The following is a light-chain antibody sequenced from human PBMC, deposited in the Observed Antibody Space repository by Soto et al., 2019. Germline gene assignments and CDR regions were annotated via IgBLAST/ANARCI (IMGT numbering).Light chain of an antibody. Sequence: DIQMTQSPSTLSASVGNRVTITCRASQSVSRWLAWYQQKPGKAPKLLIYDASSLESGVPSRFSGSGSGTEFTLTIIRLQPGDSATYYCQQYSTLWTFGQGTKVEIK. V-gene: IGKV1-5*01. CDR1: QSVSRW. CDR3: QQYSTLWT. J-gene: IGKJ1*01. CDR2: DAS.